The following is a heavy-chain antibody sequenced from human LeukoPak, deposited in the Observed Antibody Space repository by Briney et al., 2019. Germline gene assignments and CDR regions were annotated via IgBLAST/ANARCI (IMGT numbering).Heavy chain of an antibody. CDR1: GFTFSSYA. CDR3: AREHSGSSWGYFDY. J-gene: IGHJ4*02. CDR2: ISYDGSNK. V-gene: IGHV3-30*04. D-gene: IGHD1-26*01. Sequence: GGSLRLSCAASGFTFSSYAMHWVRQAPGKGLEWVAVISYDGSNKYYADSVKGRFTISRDNSKNTLYLQMNSLRAEDTAVYYCAREHSGSSWGYFDYWGQGTLVTVSS.